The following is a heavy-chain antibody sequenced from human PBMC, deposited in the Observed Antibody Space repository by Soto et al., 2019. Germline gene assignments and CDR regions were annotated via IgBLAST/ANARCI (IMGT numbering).Heavy chain of an antibody. CDR3: ASRGVSYSDDY. Sequence: SETLSLTCTVSGDSIRSINNYWGWIRQPPGKGLEWIGNIYYDGSTFYNPSLKSRVAMSIDTSKNQFSLNLTSVTATDTAVYYCASRGVSYSDDYWGQGTLVTVS. V-gene: IGHV4-39*01. CDR2: IYYDGST. D-gene: IGHD6-13*01. CDR1: GDSIRSINNY. J-gene: IGHJ4*02.